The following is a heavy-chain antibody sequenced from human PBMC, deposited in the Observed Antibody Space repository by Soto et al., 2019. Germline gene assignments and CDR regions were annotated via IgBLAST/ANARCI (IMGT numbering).Heavy chain of an antibody. V-gene: IGHV4-59*02. Sequence: SETLSLTCTVSGGSVNSYYWSWIRQPPGKGLEWIGYIFYSGSTKSNPSLKSRVTMSVDMSKNQFSLRLTSVTAADTAVYFCARVGYGVDELSTWGPGMLVTVSS. CDR2: IFYSGST. J-gene: IGHJ5*02. CDR3: ARVGYGVDELST. D-gene: IGHD4-17*01. CDR1: GGSVNSYY.